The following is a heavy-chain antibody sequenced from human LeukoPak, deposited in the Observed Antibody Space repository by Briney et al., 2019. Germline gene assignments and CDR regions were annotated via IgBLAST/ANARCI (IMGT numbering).Heavy chain of an antibody. D-gene: IGHD3-10*01. J-gene: IGHJ4*02. CDR3: ARDRLGSGSYLGGFDY. V-gene: IGHV4-59*01. CDR1: GGSISSYY. Sequence: ETLSLTCTVSGGSISSYYWSWIRQPPGKGLEWIGYIYYSGSTNYNPSLKCRVTISVDTSKNQFSLKLSSVTAADTAVYYCARDRLGSGSYLGGFDYWGQGTLVTVSS. CDR2: IYYSGST.